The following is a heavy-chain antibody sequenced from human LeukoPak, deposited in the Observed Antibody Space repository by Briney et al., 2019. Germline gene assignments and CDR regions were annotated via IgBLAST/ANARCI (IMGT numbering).Heavy chain of an antibody. J-gene: IGHJ4*02. D-gene: IGHD6-13*01. V-gene: IGHV6-1*01. CDR2: TYYRSKWYN. CDR3: ARESNIVAAGPFDF. Sequence: SQTLSLTCAISGDSVSSHSAAWNWIRRSPSRGLEWLGRTYYRSKWYNDYAVSVKSRVIINPDTSKNQFSLQLNSVTPEDTAVYYCARESNIVAAGPFDFWGQGTLVTVSS. CDR1: GDSVSSHSAA.